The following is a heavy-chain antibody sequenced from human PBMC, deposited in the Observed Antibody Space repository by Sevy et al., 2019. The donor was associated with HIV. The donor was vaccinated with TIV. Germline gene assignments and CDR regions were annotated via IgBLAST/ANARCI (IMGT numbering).Heavy chain of an antibody. CDR2: ISYDGSNK. CDR3: ARAYYYFDY. V-gene: IGHV3-30*04. J-gene: IGHJ4*02. Sequence: GGSLRLSCAASGFTFSSYAMHWVRQAPGKGLEWVAVISYDGSNKYYADSVKGRITISRDNSKNTLYLQMNSLRAEDTAVYYCARAYYYFDYWGQGTLVTVSS. D-gene: IGHD3-10*01. CDR1: GFTFSSYA.